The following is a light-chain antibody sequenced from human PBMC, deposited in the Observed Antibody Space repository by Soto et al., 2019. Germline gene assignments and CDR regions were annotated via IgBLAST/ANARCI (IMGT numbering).Light chain of an antibody. Sequence: EIHFTHTLSVLWISILYSLAIKSRASQGIGSYLAWYQQDPGKAPKLLIYAASTLQSGVPSRFSGSGSGTEFTLTISSLQPEDFATYYCQQVNSKPQKFGQGTRLEIK. CDR1: QGIGSY. CDR2: AAS. V-gene: IGKV1-9*01. J-gene: IGKJ5*01. CDR3: QQVNSKPQK.